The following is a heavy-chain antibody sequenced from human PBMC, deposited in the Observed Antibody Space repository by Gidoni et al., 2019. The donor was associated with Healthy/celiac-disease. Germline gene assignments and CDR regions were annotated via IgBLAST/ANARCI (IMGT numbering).Heavy chain of an antibody. Sequence: QLQLQESGPGLVKPSATLSLTCTVSGGSIRSSSYYWGWIRQPTGKGLEWLGSIYYSGSTYYNPSRKSRVTISVDTSKNQFALKLSSVTAADTAVYYCARPNCSGGSCYVVYWGQGTLVTVSS. CDR2: IYYSGST. J-gene: IGHJ4*02. V-gene: IGHV4-39*01. CDR1: GGSIRSSSYY. CDR3: ARPNCSGGSCYVVY. D-gene: IGHD2-15*01.